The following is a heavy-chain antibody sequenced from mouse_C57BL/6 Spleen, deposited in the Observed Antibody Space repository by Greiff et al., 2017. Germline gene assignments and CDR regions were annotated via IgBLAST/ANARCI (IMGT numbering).Heavy chain of an antibody. CDR3: SRQVISVYVKKYCDC. D-gene: IGHD3-2*02. Sequence: QVKLLQSGAELVKPGGSLKISCTASGYAFSSYCMTWVKQRPGKGLEWVGQIYPGDGDTNYTGKVKGQATMSADKSSNTAYMQLSSLTSEDSAVYFCSRQVISVYVKKYCDCWGKGTTVTVSS. V-gene: IGHV1-80*01. CDR1: GYAFSSYC. CDR2: IYPGDGDT. J-gene: IGHJ1*03.